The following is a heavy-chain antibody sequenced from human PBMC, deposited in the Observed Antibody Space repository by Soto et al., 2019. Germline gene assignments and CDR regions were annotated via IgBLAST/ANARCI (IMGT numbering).Heavy chain of an antibody. D-gene: IGHD2-2*01. J-gene: IGHJ4*02. V-gene: IGHV1-69*06. CDR1: GGPFSRHA. CDR2: IIPIFGTA. CDR3: ARGTGDIVVVQADTHFDC. Sequence: ASVEVCCQASGGPFSRHAVSFVRRAPRQGPEWMGGIIPIFGTANDAQKLQGRVTSTADKSASTAYMELSSLRSEDTAVYYCARGTGDIVVVQADTHFDCWGQGTLVTVSS.